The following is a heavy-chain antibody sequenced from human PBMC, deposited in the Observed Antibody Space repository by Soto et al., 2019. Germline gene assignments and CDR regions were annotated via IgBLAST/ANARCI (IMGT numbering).Heavy chain of an antibody. CDR2: MSHSGGT. J-gene: IGHJ3*02. Sequence: QVQLQQWGAGLLKPSETLSLTCAVYGGSVSSGSYYWSWIRQPPGKGLEWIGEMSHSGGTHFNPSLKRRVTISGDTSKNQFSLKMSSVTAADTALYYCARVERGTATTVVDAFDIWGPGTMVTVSS. D-gene: IGHD1-1*01. CDR3: ARVERGTATTVVDAFDI. V-gene: IGHV4-34*01. CDR1: GGSVSSGSYY.